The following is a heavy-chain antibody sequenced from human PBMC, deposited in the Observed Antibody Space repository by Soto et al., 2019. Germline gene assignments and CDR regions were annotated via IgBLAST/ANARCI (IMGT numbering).Heavy chain of an antibody. CDR3: ASHRYYYNINYFDY. J-gene: IGHJ4*02. D-gene: IGHD1-26*01. V-gene: IGHV4-39*01. Sequence: QLQLQESGPGLVKPSETLSLTCTVSGGSISSSSYYWGWIRQPPGKGLEWIGSIYYSGSTYYNPSLKSRVTISVDTSKNQFSLKLSSVTAADTAVYYCASHRYYYNINYFDYWGQGTLVTVSS. CDR2: IYYSGST. CDR1: GGSISSSSYY.